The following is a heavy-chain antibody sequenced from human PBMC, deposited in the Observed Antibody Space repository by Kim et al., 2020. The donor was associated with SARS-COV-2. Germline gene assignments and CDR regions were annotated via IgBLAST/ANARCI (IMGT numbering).Heavy chain of an antibody. Sequence: SVKVSCKASGGTFSSYAISWVRQAPGQGLEWMGGIIPIFGTANYAQKFQGRVTITADESTSTAYMELSSLRSEDTAVYYCARSMITFGGVIAAPYYYYYYGMDVWGQGTTVTVSS. CDR2: IIPIFGTA. CDR3: ARSMITFGGVIAAPYYYYYYGMDV. V-gene: IGHV1-69*13. CDR1: GGTFSSYA. D-gene: IGHD3-16*02. J-gene: IGHJ6*02.